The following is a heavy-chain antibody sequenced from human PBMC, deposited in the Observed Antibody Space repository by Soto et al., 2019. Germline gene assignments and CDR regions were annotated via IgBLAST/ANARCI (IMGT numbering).Heavy chain of an antibody. D-gene: IGHD3-3*01. J-gene: IGHJ6*02. CDR2: INPSGGST. CDR1: GYTFPCYY. CDR3: ARPRNHGDGYYYHYGMDV. Sequence: ASVKVACKASGYTFPCYYMHWVRQAPGQGLEWMGIINPSGGSTSYAQKLQGRVTMTRDTSTSTVYMELSSLRSEDTAVYYCARPRNHGDGYYYHYGMDVWGQGTTVTVSS. V-gene: IGHV1-46*01.